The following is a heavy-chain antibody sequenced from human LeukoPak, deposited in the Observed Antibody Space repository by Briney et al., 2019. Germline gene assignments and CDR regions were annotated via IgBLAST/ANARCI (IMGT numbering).Heavy chain of an antibody. J-gene: IGHJ4*02. CDR1: GFTFSSYW. CDR2: INSDGSST. V-gene: IGHV3-74*01. D-gene: IGHD2-21*02. CDR3: ARDGDGDYVDY. Sequence: PGVSLRLSCAASGFTFSSYWMHWVRQAPGKGLVWVSRINSDGSSTSYADSVKGRFTISRDNAKNTLYLQMNSLRAEYTAVYYCARDGDGDYVDYWGQGTLVTVSS.